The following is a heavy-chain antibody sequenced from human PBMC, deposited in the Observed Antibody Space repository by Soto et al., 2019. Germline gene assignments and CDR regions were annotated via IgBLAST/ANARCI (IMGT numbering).Heavy chain of an antibody. CDR2: ISGSGGST. D-gene: IGHD3-22*01. J-gene: IGHJ5*02. CDR3: AKSYGGVVVILWFDP. Sequence: EVQLVESGGGLVKPGGSLRLSCAASGFTFSSYSMNWVRQAPGKGLEWVSAISGSGGSTYYADSVKGRFTISRDNSKNTLYLQMNSLRAEDTAVYYCAKSYGGVVVILWFDPWGQGTLVTVSS. V-gene: IGHV3-23*04. CDR1: GFTFSSYS.